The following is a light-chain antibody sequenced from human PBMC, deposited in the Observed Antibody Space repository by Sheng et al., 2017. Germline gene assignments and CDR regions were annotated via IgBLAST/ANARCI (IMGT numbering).Light chain of an antibody. Sequence: QLVLTQPPSASGTPGQRVTISCSGSNSNIGNDNVYWYQQLPGTAPKLLIYNDNQRPSGVPDRFSGSKSGTSASLAISGLRSEDEADYYCAGWDDGLSGYVFGAGTKVTVL. CDR3: AGWDDGLSGYV. CDR2: NDN. CDR1: NSNIGNDN. V-gene: IGLV1-47*02. J-gene: IGLJ1*01.